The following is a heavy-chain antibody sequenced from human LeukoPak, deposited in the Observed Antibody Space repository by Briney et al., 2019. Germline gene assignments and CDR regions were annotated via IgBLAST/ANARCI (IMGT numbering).Heavy chain of an antibody. D-gene: IGHD5-12*01. J-gene: IGHJ4*02. Sequence: GGSLRLSCAASGFTFSSYAMHWVRQAPGKGLEWVAVISYDGSNKYYADSVKGRFTISRDNSKNTLYLQMNSLRAEDTAVYYCARGNKDIVATIFDYWGQGTLVTVSS. CDR2: ISYDGSNK. V-gene: IGHV3-30-3*01. CDR3: ARGNKDIVATIFDY. CDR1: GFTFSSYA.